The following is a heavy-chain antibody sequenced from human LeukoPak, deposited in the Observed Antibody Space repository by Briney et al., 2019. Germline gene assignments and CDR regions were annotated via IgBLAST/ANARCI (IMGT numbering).Heavy chain of an antibody. CDR1: GYTFTGYY. V-gene: IGHV1-2*02. D-gene: IGHD6-6*01. CDR2: INPNSGGT. Sequence: GASVKVSCKASGYTFTGYYMHWVRQAPGQGLEWMGWINPNSGGTNYAQKFQGRVTMSRDTSISTAYMELSRLRSDDTAVYYCARLVRFSSDYFDYWGQGTLATVSS. J-gene: IGHJ4*02. CDR3: ARLVRFSSDYFDY.